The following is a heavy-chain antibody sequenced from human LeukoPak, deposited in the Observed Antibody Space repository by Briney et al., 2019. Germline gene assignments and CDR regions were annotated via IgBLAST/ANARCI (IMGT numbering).Heavy chain of an antibody. V-gene: IGHV1-69*05. CDR3: AREYYDSSGYAIDY. Sequence: GASVKVSCKASGYTFTSYGISWVRQAPGQGLEWMGGIIPIFGTANYAQKFQGRVTITTDESTSTAYMELSSLRSEDTAVYYCAREYYDSSGYAIDYWGQGTLVTVSS. CDR2: IIPIFGTA. J-gene: IGHJ4*02. D-gene: IGHD3-22*01. CDR1: GYTFTSYG.